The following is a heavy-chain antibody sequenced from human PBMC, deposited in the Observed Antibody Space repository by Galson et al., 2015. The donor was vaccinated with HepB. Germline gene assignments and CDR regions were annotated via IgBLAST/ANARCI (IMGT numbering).Heavy chain of an antibody. CDR1: GFTFSSYW. D-gene: IGHD2-21*02. J-gene: IGHJ4*02. CDR2: INSDGSST. V-gene: IGHV3-74*01. CDR3: ARPPPYCGGDCCLDY. Sequence: SLRLSCAASGFTFSSYWMHWVRQAPGKGLVWVSRINSDGSSTSYADSVKGRFTISRDNAKNTLYLQMNSLRAEDTAVYYCARPPPYCGGDCCLDYWGQGTLVTVSS.